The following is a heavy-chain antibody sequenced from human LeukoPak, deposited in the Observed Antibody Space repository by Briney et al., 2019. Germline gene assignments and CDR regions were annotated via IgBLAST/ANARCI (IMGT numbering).Heavy chain of an antibody. D-gene: IGHD2-2*01. Sequence: PGGSLRLSCAASGFTFNNYAMTWVRQAPGKGLEWVSTISTSGDSTYYADSVKGRFTISRDNSKNTLYLQMNSLIAEDTALHYCARARYCSSTSCFLDYWGQGTLVTVSS. CDR2: ISTSGDST. V-gene: IGHV3-23*01. J-gene: IGHJ4*02. CDR1: GFTFNNYA. CDR3: ARARYCSSTSCFLDY.